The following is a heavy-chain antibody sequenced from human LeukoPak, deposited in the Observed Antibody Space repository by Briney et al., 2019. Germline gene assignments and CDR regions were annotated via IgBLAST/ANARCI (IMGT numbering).Heavy chain of an antibody. CDR3: SRENGAFSPFGY. J-gene: IGHJ4*02. CDR2: ISLTGLT. Sequence: SETLSLTCGVSGGSISNNNWWSWCRQPPGQGLEWIGEISLTGLTHYNPSLESRVTVSLDKSKNQLSLNLTSVTAADTAGYYCSRENGAFSPFGYWGQGTLVTVLS. CDR1: GGSISNNNW. D-gene: IGHD2-8*01. V-gene: IGHV4-4*02.